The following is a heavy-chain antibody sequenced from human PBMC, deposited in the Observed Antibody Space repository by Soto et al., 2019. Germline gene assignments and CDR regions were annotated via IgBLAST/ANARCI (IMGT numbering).Heavy chain of an antibody. CDR1: GFTVSSNY. CDR2: IYSGGST. Sequence: GGSLRLSCAASGFTVSSNYMSWVRQAPGKGLEWVSVIYSGGSTYYADSVKGRFTISSHNSKNTLYVQMNGLGAEDAAVYYCARMSGSSPYYYYYMDVWGKGTTVTVSS. V-gene: IGHV3-53*04. J-gene: IGHJ6*03. D-gene: IGHD3-3*01. CDR3: ARMSGSSPYYYYYMDV.